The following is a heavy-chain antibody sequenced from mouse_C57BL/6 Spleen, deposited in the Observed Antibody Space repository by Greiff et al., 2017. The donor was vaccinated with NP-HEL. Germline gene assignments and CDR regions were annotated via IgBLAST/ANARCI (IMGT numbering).Heavy chain of an antibody. CDR2: IDPSDSYT. D-gene: IGHD1-1*01. Sequence: QVQLQQPGAELVMPGASVKLSCKASGYTFTSYWMHWVKQRPGQGLEWIGEIDPSDSYTNYNQKFKGKSTLTVDKSSSTAYMQLSSLTSEDSAVYYCARSAGRTTVVAQRYFDVWGTGTTVTVSS. CDR3: ARSAGRTTVVAQRYFDV. J-gene: IGHJ1*03. CDR1: GYTFTSYW. V-gene: IGHV1-69*01.